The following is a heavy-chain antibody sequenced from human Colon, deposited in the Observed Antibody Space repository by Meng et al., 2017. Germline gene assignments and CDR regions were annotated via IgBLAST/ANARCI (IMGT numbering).Heavy chain of an antibody. CDR1: GFTFSTYW. CDR3: TRGKGLGNVHGYFDD. J-gene: IGHJ4*02. D-gene: IGHD7-27*01. V-gene: IGHV3-74*01. Sequence: GESLTISCAASGFTFSTYWMPWVRQVPGKGLLWVSRVSGDGSSITYAGSVKGRFTISRDNAKNTLYLQRNSLRADDTAVYYCTRGKGLGNVHGYFDDWGQGTLVTVSS. CDR2: VSGDGSSI.